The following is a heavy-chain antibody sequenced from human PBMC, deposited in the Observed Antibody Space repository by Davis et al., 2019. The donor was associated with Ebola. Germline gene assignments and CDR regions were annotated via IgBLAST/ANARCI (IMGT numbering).Heavy chain of an antibody. D-gene: IGHD6-13*01. J-gene: IGHJ6*04. CDR2: IYYSGST. CDR3: ARAPYSSSWYYYYGMDV. CDR1: GGSINTVSYY. V-gene: IGHV4-39*07. Sequence: MPSETLSLTCSVSGGSINTVSYYWGWIRQPPGKGLEWIGSIYYSGSTYYNPSLKSRVAIFIDTSKNHFSLRLSSVTAADTAVYYCARAPYSSSWYYYYGMDVWGKGTTVTVSS.